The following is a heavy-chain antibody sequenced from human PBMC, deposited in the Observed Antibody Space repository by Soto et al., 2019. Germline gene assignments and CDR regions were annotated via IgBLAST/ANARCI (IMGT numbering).Heavy chain of an antibody. V-gene: IGHV4-34*01. D-gene: IGHD3-10*01. CDR3: ARFLWFGERNWFDP. Sequence: TSETLSLTCAVYGGSFSGYYWSWIRQPPGKGLEWIGEINHSGSTNYNPSLKSRVTISVDASKNQFSLKLSSVTAADTAVYYCARFLWFGERNWFDPWGQGTLVTVSS. CDR2: INHSGST. CDR1: GGSFSGYY. J-gene: IGHJ5*02.